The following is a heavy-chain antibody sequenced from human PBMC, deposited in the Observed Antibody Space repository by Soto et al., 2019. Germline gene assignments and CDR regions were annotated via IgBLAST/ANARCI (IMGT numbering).Heavy chain of an antibody. CDR1: GFTFNNYV. CDR2: ISNDGSDK. Sequence: QVQLVESGGGVVQPGRSLRLSCAASGFTFNNYVMHWVRQAPGKGLEWVATISNDGSDKYYADSGKGRRTISRHNSKNTVYLQMNSLRAEETAVYYCAKDQGIADSHGTDWGQGTMVTVSS. J-gene: IGHJ3*01. D-gene: IGHD6-13*01. V-gene: IGHV3-30*18. CDR3: AKDQGIADSHGTD.